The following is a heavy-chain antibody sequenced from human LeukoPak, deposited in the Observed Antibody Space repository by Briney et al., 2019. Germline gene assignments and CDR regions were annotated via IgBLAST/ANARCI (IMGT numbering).Heavy chain of an antibody. Sequence: PSETLSLTCAVYGGSFSGYYWSWIRQPPGKGLEWIGEINHSGSTNYNPSLKSRVTISVDASKNQFSLKLSSVTAADTAVYFCARGPYSYDSSGAFDIWGQGTMVTVSS. D-gene: IGHD3-22*01. CDR2: INHSGST. CDR1: GGSFSGYY. J-gene: IGHJ3*02. V-gene: IGHV4-34*01. CDR3: ARGPYSYDSSGAFDI.